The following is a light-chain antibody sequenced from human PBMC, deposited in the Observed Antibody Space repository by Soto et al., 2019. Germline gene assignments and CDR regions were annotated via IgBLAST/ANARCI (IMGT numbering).Light chain of an antibody. Sequence: AIQLTQSPSSLSASVGDRVTITCRGSQGISSALAWYQQKPGKAPKLLIYDASSLESGVPSRFSGSGSGTDSTLTISSLQPEDFATYYCQQFNNYASLTFGGGTKVDI. CDR3: QQFNNYASLT. CDR2: DAS. J-gene: IGKJ4*01. CDR1: QGISSA. V-gene: IGKV1D-13*01.